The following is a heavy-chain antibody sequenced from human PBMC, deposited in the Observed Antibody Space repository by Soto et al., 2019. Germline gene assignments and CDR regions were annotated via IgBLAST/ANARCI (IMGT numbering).Heavy chain of an antibody. CDR2: ISYDGSNK. CDR3: AKQITFGGVISFPTGAFDI. D-gene: IGHD3-16*02. CDR1: GFTFSSYG. V-gene: IGHV3-30*18. J-gene: IGHJ3*02. Sequence: QVQLVESGGGVVQPGRSLRLSCAASGFTFSSYGMHWVRQAPGKGLEWVAVISYDGSNKYYADSVKGRFTISRDNSKNTLYLQMNSLRAEDTAVYYCAKQITFGGVISFPTGAFDIWGQGTMVTVSS.